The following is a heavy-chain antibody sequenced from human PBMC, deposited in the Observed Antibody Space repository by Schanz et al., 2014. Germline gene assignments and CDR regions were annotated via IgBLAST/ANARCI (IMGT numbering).Heavy chain of an antibody. D-gene: IGHD6-13*01. V-gene: IGHV3-21*01. CDR3: ARGRARQLVHWFDP. CDR1: GFTFSSYS. CDR2: ISRSSSSI. Sequence: VQLVESGGGLVKPGGSLRLSCAASGFTFSSYSMNWVRQAPGKGLEWVSSISRSSSSIYYADSVKGRFTISRDNAKNSLYLQMHSLRAEDTAVYYCARGRARQLVHWFDPWGQGTLVTVSS. J-gene: IGHJ5*02.